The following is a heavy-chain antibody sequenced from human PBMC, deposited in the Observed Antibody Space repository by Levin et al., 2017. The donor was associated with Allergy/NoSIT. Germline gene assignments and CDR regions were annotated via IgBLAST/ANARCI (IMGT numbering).Heavy chain of an antibody. Sequence: SGPTLVKPTQTLTLTCSFSGFSLRSSGVGVGWIRQAPGKALEWLALIYWDDDKRYSPSLRSRLTITKATSKNQVGRTMTNMDPVDTATYFCAHNTHMGRAFDIWGQGTMVTVSS. CDR3: AHNTHMGRAFDI. D-gene: IGHD2-21*01. CDR1: GFSLRSSGVG. J-gene: IGHJ3*02. V-gene: IGHV2-5*02. CDR2: IYWDDDK.